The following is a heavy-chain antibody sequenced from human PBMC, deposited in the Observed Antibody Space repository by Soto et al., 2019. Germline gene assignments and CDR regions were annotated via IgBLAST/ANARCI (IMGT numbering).Heavy chain of an antibody. CDR1: GFSRAIYY. CDR3: ARDNGYFDY. Sequence: ETLSLTSPFSGFSRAIYYWNLLRQPPGKGLEWIGYIYYNGNTNYDPSLKSRVTMSVDTSKNQFSLKLRSMTAADTAVYYCARDNGYFDYWGQGDLVTVS. D-gene: IGHD2-8*01. J-gene: IGHJ4*02. CDR2: IYYNGNT. V-gene: IGHV4-59*12.